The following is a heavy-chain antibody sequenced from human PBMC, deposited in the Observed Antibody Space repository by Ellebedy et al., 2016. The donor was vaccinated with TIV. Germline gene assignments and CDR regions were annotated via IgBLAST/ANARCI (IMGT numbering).Heavy chain of an antibody. Sequence: GESLKISCAASGFIFRDYEMHWVRQAPGKGLEWVSGVSGSGGRTHNADSVKGRFTISRDNSKNTLYLQINSLRAEDTAVYYCAKESGNGYNHFDYWGQGTLVTVSS. J-gene: IGHJ4*02. CDR1: GFIFRDYE. D-gene: IGHD5-24*01. CDR3: AKESGNGYNHFDY. CDR2: VSGSGGRT. V-gene: IGHV3-23*01.